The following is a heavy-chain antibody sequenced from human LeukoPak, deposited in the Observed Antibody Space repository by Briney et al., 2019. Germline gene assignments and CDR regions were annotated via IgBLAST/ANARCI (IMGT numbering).Heavy chain of an antibody. J-gene: IGHJ4*02. CDR2: VDHGGSGT. D-gene: IGHD1-14*01. V-gene: IGHV3-74*01. Sequence: GGSLRLSCAASGFTFSSYSMNWVRQAPGKGLEWLARVDHGGSGTNYADSVKGRFTISRDNAKSTVYLQMNSLRVEDTAVYYCITDLGWGQGTLVTVSS. CDR1: GFTFSSYS. CDR3: ITDLG.